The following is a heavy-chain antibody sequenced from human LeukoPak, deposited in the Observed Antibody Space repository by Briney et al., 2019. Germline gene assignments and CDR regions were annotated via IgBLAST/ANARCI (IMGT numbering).Heavy chain of an antibody. CDR1: GFTVSSNY. CDR2: IYSGGST. Sequence: GGALRLSCAASGFTVSSNYMSWVRQAPGKGLEWVSVIYSGGSTYYADSVKGRFTISIDNSKNTLYLQMNSLRADDTAVYYCARIYPRLAAAGNWGQGTLVTVSS. J-gene: IGHJ4*02. CDR3: ARIYPRLAAAGN. D-gene: IGHD6-13*01. V-gene: IGHV3-66*01.